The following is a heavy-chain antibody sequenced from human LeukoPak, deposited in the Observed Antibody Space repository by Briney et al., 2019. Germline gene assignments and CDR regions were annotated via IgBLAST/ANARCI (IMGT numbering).Heavy chain of an antibody. CDR1: GFTSSSYA. J-gene: IGHJ4*02. CDR2: ISASDGST. D-gene: IGHD4-17*01. CDR3: AKDLYGDYVGDY. V-gene: IGHV3-23*01. Sequence: PGGSLRLSCAASGFTSSSYAMSWVRQAPGKGLEWVSTISASDGSTFYADSVKGRFTISRDNSKNTLYLQMNSLRAEDTAVYFCAKDLYGDYVGDYWGQGTLVTVSS.